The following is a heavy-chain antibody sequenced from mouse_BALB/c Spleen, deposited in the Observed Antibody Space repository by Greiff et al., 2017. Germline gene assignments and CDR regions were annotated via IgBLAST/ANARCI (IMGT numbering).Heavy chain of an antibody. CDR3: ARGRTRLDY. V-gene: IGHV14-3*02. D-gene: IGHD2-13*01. CDR1: GFNIKDTY. Sequence: VHVKQSGAELVKPGASVKLSCTASGFNIKDTYMHWVKQRPEQGLEWIGRIDPANGNTKYDPKFQGKATITADTSSNTAYLQLSSLTSEDTAVYYCARGRTRLDYWGQGTTLTVSS. CDR2: IDPANGNT. J-gene: IGHJ2*01.